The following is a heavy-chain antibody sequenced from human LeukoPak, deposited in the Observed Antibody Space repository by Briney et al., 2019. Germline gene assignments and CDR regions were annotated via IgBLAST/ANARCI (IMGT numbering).Heavy chain of an antibody. D-gene: IGHD3-3*01. CDR2: IYTSGST. V-gene: IGHV4-61*02. CDR3: ARALYDFWSGYPPPGYYYMDV. J-gene: IGHJ6*03. Sequence: SQTLSLTCTVSGGSISSGSYYWSWIRQPAGKGLEWIGRIYTSGSTNYNPSLKSRVTISVDTSKNQFSLKLTSVTAADTAVYYCARALYDFWSGYPPPGYYYMDVWGKGTTVTVSS. CDR1: GGSISSGSYY.